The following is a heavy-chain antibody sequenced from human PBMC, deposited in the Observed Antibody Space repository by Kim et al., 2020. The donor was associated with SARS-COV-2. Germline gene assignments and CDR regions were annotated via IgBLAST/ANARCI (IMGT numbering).Heavy chain of an antibody. Sequence: RGSLRLSCAASGFTFSSHWMHWVRQAPGKGPVWVSRINADRSVIEYAASVKGRFTISRDNAKSTLDLQMNSLRPEDTAVYYCARGSGNYGFDSWGQGILVAVSS. CDR3: ARGSGNYGFDS. D-gene: IGHD3-22*01. J-gene: IGHJ4*02. CDR1: GFTFSSHW. CDR2: INADRSVI. V-gene: IGHV3-74*01.